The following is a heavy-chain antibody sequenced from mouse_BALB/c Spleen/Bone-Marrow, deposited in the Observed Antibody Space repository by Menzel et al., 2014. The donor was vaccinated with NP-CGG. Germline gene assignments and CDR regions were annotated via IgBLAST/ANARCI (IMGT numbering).Heavy chain of an antibody. CDR2: IDPANDHT. CDR1: GFNIKDTY. Sequence: EVQLVESGAEFVKPGVSVKLSCTAYGFNIKDTYMHWVKRRPEQGLEWIGRIDPANDHTKYDPKFQGKATITADTSSNTAYLQLSSLTSEDTAVYYVARADGYYAWFAYWGQGTLVSGSA. V-gene: IGHV14-3*02. CDR3: ARADGYYAWFAY. D-gene: IGHD2-3*01. J-gene: IGHJ3*01.